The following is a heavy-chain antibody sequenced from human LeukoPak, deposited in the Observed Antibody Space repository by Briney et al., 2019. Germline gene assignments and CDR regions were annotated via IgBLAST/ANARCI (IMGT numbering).Heavy chain of an antibody. V-gene: IGHV1-18*03. J-gene: IGHJ4*02. Sequence: ASVKVSCKASGYTFTSYGISWVRQAPGQGLEWMGWISAYNGNTNYAQKLQGRVTMTTDTSTSTAYMELRSLRSDDMAVYYCARDREEDYGSGSYPYFDYWGQGTLVTVSS. CDR1: GYTFTSYG. D-gene: IGHD3-10*01. CDR2: ISAYNGNT. CDR3: ARDREEDYGSGSYPYFDY.